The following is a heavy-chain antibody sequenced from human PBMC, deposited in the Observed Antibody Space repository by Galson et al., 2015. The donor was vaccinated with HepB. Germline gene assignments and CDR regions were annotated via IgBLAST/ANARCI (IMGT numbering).Heavy chain of an antibody. Sequence: SLRLSCAASGLTFSTTDMSWVRQAPGKGLEWVSTITERGDVTYYGDSVRGRFTISRDNSRNTLYLQMNSLTAEDTAVYYCMKNSGIFGNWGQGALVTVSS. D-gene: IGHD2/OR15-2a*01. J-gene: IGHJ4*02. CDR2: ITERGDVT. CDR1: GLTFSTTD. V-gene: IGHV3-23*01. CDR3: MKNSGIFGN.